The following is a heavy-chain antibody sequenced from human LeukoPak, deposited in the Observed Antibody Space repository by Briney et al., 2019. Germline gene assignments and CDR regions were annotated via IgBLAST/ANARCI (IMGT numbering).Heavy chain of an antibody. CDR2: IYYSGST. D-gene: IGHD6-19*01. J-gene: IGHJ4*02. V-gene: IGHV4-59*12. CDR1: GGSISPYY. Sequence: PSETLSLTCTVSGGSISPYYWSWIRQPPGKGLEWIGYIYYSGSTNYNPSLKSRVTMSVDTSKNQFSLKLSSVTAADTAVYYCARGRIAVASTDYWGQGTLVTVSS. CDR3: ARGRIAVASTDY.